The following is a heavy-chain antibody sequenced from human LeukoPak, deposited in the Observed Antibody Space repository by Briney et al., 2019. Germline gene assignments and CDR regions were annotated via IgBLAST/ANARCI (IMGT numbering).Heavy chain of an antibody. CDR1: GFTFSSYN. J-gene: IGHJ6*04. D-gene: IGHD3-10*02. Sequence: HPGGSPRLSCAASGFTFSSYNMNWVRQAPGKGLEWVSYISSSGSTIYYADSVKGRFTISRDNAKNSLYLQMNSLRAEDTAVYYCAELGITMIGGVWGKGTTVTISS. V-gene: IGHV3-48*03. CDR3: AELGITMIGGV. CDR2: ISSSGSTI.